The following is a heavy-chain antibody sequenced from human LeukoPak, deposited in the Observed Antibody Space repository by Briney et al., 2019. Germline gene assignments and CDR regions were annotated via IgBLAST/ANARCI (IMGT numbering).Heavy chain of an antibody. D-gene: IGHD6-19*01. J-gene: IGHJ4*02. Sequence: GGSLRLSCAASGFTFSSYAMSWVRQAPGKGLEWVSGISGSGGSTDYADSLKGRFTISRDNSKNTLYLQMNSLRAEDTAVYYCARSSGWYYFDYWGQGTLVTVSS. CDR3: ARSSGWYYFDY. CDR1: GFTFSSYA. CDR2: ISGSGGST. V-gene: IGHV3-23*01.